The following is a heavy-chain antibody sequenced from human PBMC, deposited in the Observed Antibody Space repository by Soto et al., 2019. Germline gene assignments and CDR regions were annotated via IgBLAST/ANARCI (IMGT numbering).Heavy chain of an antibody. CDR3: VKGGASYTSCWYAN. J-gene: IGHJ4*02. V-gene: IGHV3-23*01. CDR2: FKDSGDDT. CDR1: GFSFSNYA. D-gene: IGHD6-13*01. Sequence: DVQLLESGGGLVQPGGSLTLSCAASGFSFSNYAMHWVRQAPGRGLEWVSTFKDSGDDTYYLDSVRGRFTISRDNSKNTLYLHLTSLRAEYTALYHCVKGGASYTSCWYANWGQGILVTVSS.